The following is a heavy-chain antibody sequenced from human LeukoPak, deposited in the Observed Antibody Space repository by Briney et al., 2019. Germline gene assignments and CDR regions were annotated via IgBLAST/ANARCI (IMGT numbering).Heavy chain of an antibody. J-gene: IGHJ3*01. V-gene: IGHV3-23*01. Sequence: GGSLRLSCAASGFTFSDYYMSWIRQAPGKGLEWVSAISGSGGSTYYADSVKGRFTISRDNSKNTLYLQMNSLRAEDTAVYYCAKVDLVVAASELWGQGTMVTVSS. CDR3: AKVDLVVAASEL. CDR1: GFTFSDYY. CDR2: ISGSGGST. D-gene: IGHD2-15*01.